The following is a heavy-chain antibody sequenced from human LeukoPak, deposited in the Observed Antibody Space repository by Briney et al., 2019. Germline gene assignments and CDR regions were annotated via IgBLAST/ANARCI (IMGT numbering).Heavy chain of an antibody. CDR2: IGGDGSGT. Sequence: GGSLRLSCAASGFTFSTHWMYWVRQAPGKELVWVSRIGGDGSGTSYADSVKGRFTISRDNAKDTLYLQMTSLRVEDTAVYSCASLLTPYHGSGGGGMDVWGQGTTVTVSS. CDR3: ASLLTPYHGSGGGGMDV. D-gene: IGHD3-10*01. CDR1: GFTFSTHW. J-gene: IGHJ6*02. V-gene: IGHV3-74*01.